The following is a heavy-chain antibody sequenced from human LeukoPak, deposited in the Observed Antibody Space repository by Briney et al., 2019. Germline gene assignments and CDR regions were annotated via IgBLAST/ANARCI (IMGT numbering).Heavy chain of an antibody. D-gene: IGHD5-18*01. CDR2: TSAYNDKT. J-gene: IGHJ4*02. CDR3: ARTVDTAMEDY. Sequence: ASGTLSSKVPGYTFASFGISWERQGPGQWSDWMGWTSAYNDKTNNAHKLQDRANMSTDTSTRTASMGLTSERTDAPAGYYCARTVDTAMEDYWGQGTLVTVSS. V-gene: IGHV1-18*01. CDR1: GYTFASFG.